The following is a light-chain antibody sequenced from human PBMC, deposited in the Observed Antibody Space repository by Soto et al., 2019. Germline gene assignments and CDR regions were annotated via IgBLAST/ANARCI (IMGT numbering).Light chain of an antibody. J-gene: IGKJ2*01. CDR1: RAVTSTF. CDR3: QQYGVSQNT. Sequence: ESVLTQYPGTLSLSPGERATLSCRASRAVTSTFLAWYQQKPGQAPRLLIYAASSSATGIPDRFSGSGSGTDFTLTSSRLEPEDFAVYYCQQYGVSQNTFGQGTKLETK. V-gene: IGKV3-20*01. CDR2: AAS.